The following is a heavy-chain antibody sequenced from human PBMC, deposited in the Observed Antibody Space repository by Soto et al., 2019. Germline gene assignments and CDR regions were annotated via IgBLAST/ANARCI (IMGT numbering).Heavy chain of an antibody. Sequence: ASVKGSCKASGYTFTSDYMHWVRQAPGQGLEWMGIINPSGGSTSYAQKFQGRVTMTRDTSTSTVYMELSSLRSEDTAVYYCARDTGVGAIYYYYGMDVWGQGTTVTVSS. CDR2: INPSGGST. CDR3: ARDTGVGAIYYYYGMDV. J-gene: IGHJ6*02. CDR1: GYTFTSDY. D-gene: IGHD1-26*01. V-gene: IGHV1-46*01.